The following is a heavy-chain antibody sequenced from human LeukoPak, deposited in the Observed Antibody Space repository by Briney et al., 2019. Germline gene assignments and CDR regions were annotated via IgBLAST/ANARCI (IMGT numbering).Heavy chain of an antibody. CDR2: ISSSGSTI. CDR1: GFTFSDYY. V-gene: IGHV3-11*04. CDR3: ARDKSGVAADLYYFDY. Sequence: XGSLRLSCAASGFTFSDYYMSWIRQAPGKGLEWVSYISSSGSTIYYADSVKGRFTISRDNAKNSLYLQMNSLRAEDTAVYYCARDKSGVAADLYYFDYWGQGTLVTVSS. J-gene: IGHJ4*02. D-gene: IGHD2-21*01.